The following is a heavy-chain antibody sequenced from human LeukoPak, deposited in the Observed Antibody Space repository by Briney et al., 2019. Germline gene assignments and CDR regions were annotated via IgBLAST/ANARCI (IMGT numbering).Heavy chain of an antibody. V-gene: IGHV4-59*08. CDR2: IFSSGST. CDR3: VRHYCSSTRCYSFSD. J-gene: IGHJ4*02. CDR1: GASISGYY. Sequence: SETLSLTCSVSGASISGYYWSWIRQSPGKGLEWIGYIFSSGSTNYNPSLRSRVTMSVDTSNNQFSLKLTSVTAADTAIYYCVRHYCSSTRCYSFSDWGQGTLVTVSS. D-gene: IGHD2-2*01.